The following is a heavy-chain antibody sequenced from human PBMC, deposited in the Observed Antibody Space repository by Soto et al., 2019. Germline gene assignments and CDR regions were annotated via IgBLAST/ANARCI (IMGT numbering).Heavy chain of an antibody. D-gene: IGHD3-22*01. CDR3: ARGPTPTYYYDSSGYSDAFDI. Sequence: QVQLVQSGAEVKKPGASVKVSCKASGYTFTSYGISWVRQAPGQGLERVGWISAYNGNTNYAQKLQGRVTMTTDTSTSTAYMELRSLRSDDTAVYYCARGPTPTYYYDSSGYSDAFDIWGQGTMVTVSS. CDR2: ISAYNGNT. J-gene: IGHJ3*02. V-gene: IGHV1-18*01. CDR1: GYTFTSYG.